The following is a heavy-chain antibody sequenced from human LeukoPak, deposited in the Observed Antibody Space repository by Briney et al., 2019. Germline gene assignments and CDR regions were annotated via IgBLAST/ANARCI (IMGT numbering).Heavy chain of an antibody. CDR1: GFSFSNYW. CDR3: AKTYVSDFWSGLGI. Sequence: PGGSLRLSCTASGFSFSNYWIHWFRHAPGKGLVWVSRINSDGSNTRYAYSVQGRFTISRDNAKNTVYLQMNSLRAEDTAVYYCAKTYVSDFWSGLGIWGQGTMVTVSS. CDR2: INSDGSNT. D-gene: IGHD3-3*01. J-gene: IGHJ3*02. V-gene: IGHV3-74*01.